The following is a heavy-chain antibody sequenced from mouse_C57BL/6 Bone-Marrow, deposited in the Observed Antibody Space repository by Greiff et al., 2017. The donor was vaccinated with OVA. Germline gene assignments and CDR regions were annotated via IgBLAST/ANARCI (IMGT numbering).Heavy chain of an antibody. D-gene: IGHD1-1*01. Sequence: VQLQQPGAELVMPGASVKLSCKASGYTFTSYWMHWVKQRPGQGLEWIGEIDPSDSYTNYNQKFKGKSTLTVDKSSSTAYMQLSSLTSEDSAVYYCARYDYYGSSSYWYFDVWGTGTTVTVSS. CDR2: IDPSDSYT. J-gene: IGHJ1*03. CDR1: GYTFTSYW. CDR3: ARYDYYGSSSYWYFDV. V-gene: IGHV1-69*01.